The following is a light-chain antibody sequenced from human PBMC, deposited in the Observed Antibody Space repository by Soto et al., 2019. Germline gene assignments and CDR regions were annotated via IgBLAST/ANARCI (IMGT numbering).Light chain of an antibody. CDR2: DVS. Sequence: QSVLTQPASVSGSPGQSITISCTGTSSDVGGYNYVSWYQQHPGKAPELMIYDVSNRPSGVSNRFSGSKSGNTASLTISGLQAEDEADYYCSSYTSSSTSVVFGGGTKVTVL. V-gene: IGLV2-14*01. J-gene: IGLJ2*01. CDR3: SSYTSSSTSVV. CDR1: SSDVGGYNY.